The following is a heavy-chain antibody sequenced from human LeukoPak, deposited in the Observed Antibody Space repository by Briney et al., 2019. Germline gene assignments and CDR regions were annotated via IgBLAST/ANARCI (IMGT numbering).Heavy chain of an antibody. CDR2: IWYDGSNK. CDR3: AKDYCRGGNCPFPFFDS. Sequence: LSLTCAVSGGSISSSNWWSWVRQAPGKGLEWVAVIWYDGSNKYYADSVKGRFTISRDNSKNTLYLQMNSLRAEDTATYYCAKDYCRGGNCPFPFFDSWGQGTLVTVSS. D-gene: IGHD2-15*01. CDR1: GGSISSSNW. J-gene: IGHJ4*02. V-gene: IGHV3-33*06.